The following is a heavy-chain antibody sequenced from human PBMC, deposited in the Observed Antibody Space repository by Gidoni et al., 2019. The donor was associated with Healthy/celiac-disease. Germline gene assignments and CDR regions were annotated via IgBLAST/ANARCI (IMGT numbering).Heavy chain of an antibody. Sequence: EVQLVVSGGGLVQPGGSLRFSCAAPGFTVGSNYMSWVGQAPGKGREWVSVIYSGGSTYYADTVKGRFTISRHNSKNTLYLQMNSLRAEDTAVYYCAIRSGGYYSLSAFDIWGQGTMVTVSS. J-gene: IGHJ3*02. D-gene: IGHD3-22*01. V-gene: IGHV3-53*04. CDR2: IYSGGST. CDR3: AIRSGGYYSLSAFDI. CDR1: GFTVGSNY.